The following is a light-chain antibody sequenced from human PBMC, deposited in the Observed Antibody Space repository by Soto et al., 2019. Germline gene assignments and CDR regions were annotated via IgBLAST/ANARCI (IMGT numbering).Light chain of an antibody. CDR1: QGINSQ. CDR3: QEPDIFPHT. J-gene: IGKJ1*01. V-gene: IGKV1-12*01. Sequence: DIPMTQSPSSVSASVGDRVTITCRASQGINSQLGWYQQKPGNAPKLLIYDISNLWGGAPSRFSGSGSGTAFALPINSLQPEDFATYLCQEPDIFPHTFGQGTKVEIK. CDR2: DIS.